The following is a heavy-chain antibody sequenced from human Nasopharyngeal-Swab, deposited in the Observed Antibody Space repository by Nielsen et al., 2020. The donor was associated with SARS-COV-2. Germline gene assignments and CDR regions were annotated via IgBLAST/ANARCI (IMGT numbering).Heavy chain of an antibody. CDR1: GLTFSSYS. J-gene: IGHJ4*02. CDR2: ISSSSSYI. CDR3: ARGGTMIVVELYYFDY. D-gene: IGHD3-22*01. Sequence: GGSLRLSCAASGLTFSSYSMNWVRQAPGKGLEWVSSISSSSSYIYYADSVKGRFTISRDNAKNSLYLQMNSLRAEDTAVYYCARGGTMIVVELYYFDYWGQGTLVTVSS. V-gene: IGHV3-21*01.